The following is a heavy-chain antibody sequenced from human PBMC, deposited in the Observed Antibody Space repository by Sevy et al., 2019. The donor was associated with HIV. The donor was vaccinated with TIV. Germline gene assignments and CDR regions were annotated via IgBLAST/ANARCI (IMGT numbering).Heavy chain of an antibody. V-gene: IGHV1-18*01. CDR1: GYTFTSYG. CDR3: AGGGRRGDYYDTFDY. CDR2: ISAYNGNT. J-gene: IGHJ4*02. Sequence: ASVKVSCKASGYTFTSYGISWVRQAPGQGLEWMGWISAYNGNTNYAQKLQGRVTMTTDTSTSTAYMELRSLGSDDTAVYYCAGGGRRGDYYDTFDYWGQGTLVTVSS. D-gene: IGHD3-22*01.